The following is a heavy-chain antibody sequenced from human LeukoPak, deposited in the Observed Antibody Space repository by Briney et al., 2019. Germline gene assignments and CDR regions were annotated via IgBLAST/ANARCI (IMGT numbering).Heavy chain of an antibody. CDR2: VYYSGST. Sequence: LRLSCSASGFTFSSYAMHWVRQHPGKGLEWIGYVYYSGSTYYNPSLKSRVTISVDTSKNQFSLKLSSVTAADTAVYYCAREDLTGTTGFDYWGQGTLVTVSS. J-gene: IGHJ4*02. V-gene: IGHV4-31*02. CDR3: AREDLTGTTGFDY. CDR1: GFTFSSYAMH. D-gene: IGHD1-7*01.